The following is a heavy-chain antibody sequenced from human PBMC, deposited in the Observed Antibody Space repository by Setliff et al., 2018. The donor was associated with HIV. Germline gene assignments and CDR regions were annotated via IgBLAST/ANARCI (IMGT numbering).Heavy chain of an antibody. V-gene: IGHV4-39*07. CDR2: ISHSGNT. CDR3: ARDPHYFDTSGYYSYFYFDF. D-gene: IGHD3-22*01. Sequence: SETLSLTCTVSGGSISSNNDHWGWIRQPPGKGLEWIGSISHSGNTYHNPSLQSRVTIPLDMSKSQFSLKLRSMSAADTAVYYCARDPHYFDTSGYYSYFYFDFWGQGTLVTVSS. CDR1: GGSISSNNDH. J-gene: IGHJ4*02.